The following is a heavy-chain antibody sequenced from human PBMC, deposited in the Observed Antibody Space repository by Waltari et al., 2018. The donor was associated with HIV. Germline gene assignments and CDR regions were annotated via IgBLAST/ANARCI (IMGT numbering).Heavy chain of an antibody. D-gene: IGHD6-13*01. Sequence: QVQLQESGPGLVKPSQNLYLPCPVSGGPISSGSYYWSWLRQPAGKGLEWIGRIYTSGSTNYNPSRKSRVTISVDTSKNQFSLKLSSVTAADTAVYYCASGQYSSSWFDPWGQGTLVTVSS. CDR2: IYTSGST. V-gene: IGHV4-61*02. CDR3: ASGQYSSSWFDP. CDR1: GGPISSGSYY. J-gene: IGHJ5*02.